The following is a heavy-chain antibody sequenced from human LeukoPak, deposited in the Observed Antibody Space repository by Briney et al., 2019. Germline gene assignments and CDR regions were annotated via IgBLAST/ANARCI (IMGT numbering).Heavy chain of an antibody. D-gene: IGHD3-10*02. Sequence: GASVKVSCKASGHTFTGYYVYWVRQAPGQGLEWMGWMNPNVGGANFPQKFQGRVTVTSDPAISAAYMELRRLRSDDTAVYYCARGVFGESQESWGQGTLVTVSS. J-gene: IGHJ4*02. CDR3: ARGVFGESQES. V-gene: IGHV1-2*02. CDR2: MNPNVGGA. CDR1: GHTFTGYY.